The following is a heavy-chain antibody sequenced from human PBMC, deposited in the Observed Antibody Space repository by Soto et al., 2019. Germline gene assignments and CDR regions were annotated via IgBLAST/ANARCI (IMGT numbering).Heavy chain of an antibody. J-gene: IGHJ4*02. CDR1: AYTVTGYA. CDR3: ARGYCSSTSCQYYFDY. D-gene: IGHD2-2*01. CDR2: INGGSGDK. Sequence: GASAKVSYKASAYTVTGYAIHWVRSAPGPRLEWMGRINGGSGDKKCSQNFQGRDTITRETPASPAYMELTSLGYEDTAVYNCARGYCSSTSCQYYFDYWGQGTPVTVSS. V-gene: IGHV1-3*01.